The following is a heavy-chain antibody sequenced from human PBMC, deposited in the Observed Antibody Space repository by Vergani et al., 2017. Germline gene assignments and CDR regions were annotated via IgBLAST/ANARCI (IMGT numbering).Heavy chain of an antibody. CDR2: ISSSSTYI. CDR1: GFTFSTHS. Sequence: EVQLVESGGGLVKPGGSLRLSCAASGFTFSTHSMNWVRQAPGKGLEWVSSISSSSTYIYYADSVKGRFTISRDNANNSLYLQMNSLRAEDTAVYYCARGSDIVVVPAAEYDYWGQGTLVTVSS. D-gene: IGHD2-2*01. CDR3: ARGSDIVVVPAAEYDY. V-gene: IGHV3-21*04. J-gene: IGHJ4*02.